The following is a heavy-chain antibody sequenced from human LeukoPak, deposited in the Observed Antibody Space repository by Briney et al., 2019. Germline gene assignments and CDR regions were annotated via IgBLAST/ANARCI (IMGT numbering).Heavy chain of an antibody. CDR3: ARAPSIAAIRHAFDI. Sequence: SETLSLTCTVSGGSISSYYWSWIRQLAGKGLEWIGRIYTSGSTNYNPSLKSRVTMSVDTSKNQFSLKLSSVTAADTAVYYCARAPSIAAIRHAFDIWGQGTMVTVPS. CDR2: IYTSGST. J-gene: IGHJ3*02. CDR1: GGSISSYY. D-gene: IGHD6-6*01. V-gene: IGHV4-4*07.